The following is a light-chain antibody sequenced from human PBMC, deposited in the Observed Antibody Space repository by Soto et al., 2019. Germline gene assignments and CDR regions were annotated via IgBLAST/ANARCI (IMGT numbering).Light chain of an antibody. CDR3: SSFANTNNSF. CDR1: NSDIGRFNY. Sequence: QSVLTQPATVSGSPGQSITISCTGTNSDIGRFNYVSWYQHRPGRAPRLLIYGVSDRPSGVSARFSGSKSGNTASLTISGLQAKDEANYSCSSFANTNNSFFGLGTKVT. J-gene: IGLJ1*01. V-gene: IGLV2-14*01. CDR2: GVS.